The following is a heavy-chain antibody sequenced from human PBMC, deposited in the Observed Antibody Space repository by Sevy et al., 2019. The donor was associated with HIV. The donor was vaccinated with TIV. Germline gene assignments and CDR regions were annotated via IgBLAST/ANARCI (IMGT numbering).Heavy chain of an antibody. CDR2: IYYSGST. Sequence: SETLSLTCTVSGDSVSGGNYYWSWIRQPPGKGLEWIGYIYYSGSTNYNPSLKSRVTISMDTSKNQFSLRLTSVTAADTAVYYWARGLFDYWGQGTLVTVSS. CDR1: GDSVSGGNYY. V-gene: IGHV4-61*01. J-gene: IGHJ4*02. CDR3: ARGLFDY.